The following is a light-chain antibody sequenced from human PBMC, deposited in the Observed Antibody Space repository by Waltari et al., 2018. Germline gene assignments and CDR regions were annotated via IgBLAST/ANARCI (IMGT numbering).Light chain of an antibody. J-gene: IGKJ4*01. CDR3: QQLHSYPRA. Sequence: DIQMTQFPSTLSASVGDRLTITCRASQSINSWLAWYPQKPGKAPKLLIYKASSLESGVPSRFSGSGSGTEFTLTISSLQPDDFATYYCQQLHSYPRAFGGGTKVESK. CDR2: KAS. CDR1: QSINSW. V-gene: IGKV1-5*03.